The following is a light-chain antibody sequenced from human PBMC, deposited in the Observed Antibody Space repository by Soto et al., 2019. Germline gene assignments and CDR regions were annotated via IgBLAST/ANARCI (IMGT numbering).Light chain of an antibody. J-gene: IGKJ1*01. CDR2: AAS. Sequence: IQLTQSPSSLSASVGDRVTITCRASQGISSYLAWYQQKPGKAPKLLIYAASTLLSGVPSRFSGGGSGTDFNLTISSLQPEDFASYYCQQLNSYPWTFGQGTKVEIK. CDR1: QGISSY. CDR3: QQLNSYPWT. V-gene: IGKV1-9*01.